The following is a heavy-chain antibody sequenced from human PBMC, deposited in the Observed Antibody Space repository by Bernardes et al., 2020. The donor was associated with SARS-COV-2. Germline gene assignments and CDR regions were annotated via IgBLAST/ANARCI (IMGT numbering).Heavy chain of an antibody. CDR3: AGGDYPQAGDY. J-gene: IGHJ4*02. CDR2: IYVGGSR. D-gene: IGHD4-17*01. V-gene: IGHV3-53*01. CDR1: GFSVRTKY. Sequence: GGSLRLSCAVSGFSVRTKYMTWVRQAPGKGLEWVSIIYVGGSRYHADSVKGRFTISRDNSKNSLFLQLNSLRADDTAVYYCAGGDYPQAGDYWGQGTLVTVAS.